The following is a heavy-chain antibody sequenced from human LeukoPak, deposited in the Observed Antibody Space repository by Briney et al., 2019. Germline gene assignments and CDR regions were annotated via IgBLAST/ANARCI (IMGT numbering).Heavy chain of an antibody. J-gene: IGHJ4*02. CDR2: ISAYNGNT. D-gene: IGHD3-10*01. Sequence: ASVNVSCKASGYTFTSYGISWVRQAPGQGLEWMGWISAYNGNTNYAQKLQGRVTMTTDTSTSTAYMELRSLRSDDTAVYYCASSPYYGSGRYFLDYWGQGTLVTVSS. V-gene: IGHV1-18*01. CDR3: ASSPYYGSGRYFLDY. CDR1: GYTFTSYG.